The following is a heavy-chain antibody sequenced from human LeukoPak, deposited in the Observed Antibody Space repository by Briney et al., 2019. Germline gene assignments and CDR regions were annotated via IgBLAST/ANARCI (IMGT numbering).Heavy chain of an antibody. CDR3: ARDGRIEAFDI. V-gene: IGHV3-7*01. J-gene: IGHJ3*02. CDR1: GFTFSSYW. CDR2: IKRDGSEK. D-gene: IGHD2-15*01. Sequence: QTGGSLRLSCAVSGFTFSSYWMSWVRQAPGKGLEWVANIKRDGSEKYYVDSVKGRFTISRDNAKNSLYLQMNSLRAEDTAVYYCARDGRIEAFDIWGQGTMVTVSS.